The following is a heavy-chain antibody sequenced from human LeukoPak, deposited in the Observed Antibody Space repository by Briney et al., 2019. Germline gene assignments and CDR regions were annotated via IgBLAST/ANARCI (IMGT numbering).Heavy chain of an antibody. CDR2: IYYIGNT. V-gene: IGHV4-39*01. Sequence: PSETLSLTCTVSGGSISSSSYYWGWIRQPPGKGLEWIGSIYYIGNTYYNPSLKSRVTISVDTSKNQFSLKLSSVTAADTVVYYCARLRRDGYNRYFDYWGQGTLVTVSS. CDR1: GGSISSSSYY. CDR3: ARLRRDGYNRYFDY. D-gene: IGHD5-24*01. J-gene: IGHJ4*02.